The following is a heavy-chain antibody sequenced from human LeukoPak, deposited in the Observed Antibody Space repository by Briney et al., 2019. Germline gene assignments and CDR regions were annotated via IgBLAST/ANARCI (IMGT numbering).Heavy chain of an antibody. D-gene: IGHD5-12*01. CDR2: IYPGHSDT. Sequence: GESLKISCKGSGYSFTNYWIGWVRQMPGKGLEWMGLIYPGHSDTRYSPSFQGQVTISADKSITTAYLQWNSLKASDTAIYYCARTPGSSDYRGYQYWYFDLWGHGTLVTVSS. J-gene: IGHJ2*01. V-gene: IGHV5-51*01. CDR3: ARTPGSSDYRGYQYWYFDL. CDR1: GYSFTNYW.